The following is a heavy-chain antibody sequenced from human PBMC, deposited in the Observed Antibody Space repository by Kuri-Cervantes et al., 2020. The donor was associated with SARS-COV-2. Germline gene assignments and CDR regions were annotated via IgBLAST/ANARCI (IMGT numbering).Heavy chain of an antibody. Sequence: SVTVSCKVSGFTFTSSAVQWVRQARGQRLEWIGWIVVGSGNTNYAQKFQERVTITRDMSTSTAYMELGSLRSEDTAVYYCAAPLLYSGFEYWGQGTLVTVSS. V-gene: IGHV1-58*01. J-gene: IGHJ4*02. CDR3: AAPLLYSGFEY. CDR2: IVVGSGNT. D-gene: IGHD1-26*01. CDR1: GFTFTSSA.